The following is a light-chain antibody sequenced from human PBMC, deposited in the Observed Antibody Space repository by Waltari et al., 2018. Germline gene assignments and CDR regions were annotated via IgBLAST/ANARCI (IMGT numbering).Light chain of an antibody. CDR2: EGS. V-gene: IGLV2-23*01. CDR3: CSDAGSSPWV. Sequence: QSALTQPASVSGSPGQSITISCTGTSSDVGSYNLVSWYQQHPGKAPKLMIYEGSKRPSCVSNRFSGSESGNTASLTISGLQAEDEADYYCCSDAGSSPWVFGGGTKLTVL. J-gene: IGLJ3*02. CDR1: SSDVGSYNL.